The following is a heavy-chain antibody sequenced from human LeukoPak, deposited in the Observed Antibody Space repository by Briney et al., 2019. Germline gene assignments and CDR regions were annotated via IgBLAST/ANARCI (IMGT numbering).Heavy chain of an antibody. Sequence: GGSLRLSCAASGFTFSSYAMSWVRQAPGKGLEWVSAISGSGGSTYYADSVKGRFTISRDNSKNTLYLQMNSLRAEDTAVYYCAKDMSGSGSYYERKYYYYYYMDVWGKGTTVTVSS. CDR1: GFTFSSYA. D-gene: IGHD3-10*01. V-gene: IGHV3-23*01. CDR3: AKDMSGSGSYYERKYYYYYYMDV. J-gene: IGHJ6*03. CDR2: ISGSGGST.